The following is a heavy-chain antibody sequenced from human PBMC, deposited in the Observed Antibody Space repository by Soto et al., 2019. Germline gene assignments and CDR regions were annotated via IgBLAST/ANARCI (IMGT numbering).Heavy chain of an antibody. Sequence: GASVKVSCKASGYTFTSYGVSWVRQAPGQGLEWMGWVSAYNGNTNYAQKFQGRVTMTTDTSTSTAYMELRSLRSDDTAVYYCARNLGYCISTSCYAPYYFHYWGQGTQVTVSS. D-gene: IGHD2-2*01. V-gene: IGHV1-18*01. J-gene: IGHJ4*02. CDR1: GYTFTSYG. CDR2: VSAYNGNT. CDR3: ARNLGYCISTSCYAPYYFHY.